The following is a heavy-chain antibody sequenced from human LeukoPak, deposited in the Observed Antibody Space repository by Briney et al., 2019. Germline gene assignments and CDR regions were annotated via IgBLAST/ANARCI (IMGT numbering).Heavy chain of an antibody. CDR1: GGSISSSSHY. CDR2: IYYSGSI. CDR3: ARHMEGSGSSSFDY. Sequence: SETLSLTCTVSGGSISSSSHYWGWIRQPPGKGLEWIGTIYYSGSIYYNATLKSRASISVDTSKNQFSLKLSSVTAADTAVYYCARHMEGSGSSSFDYWGQGTLVTVSS. V-gene: IGHV4-39*01. D-gene: IGHD3-10*01. J-gene: IGHJ4*02.